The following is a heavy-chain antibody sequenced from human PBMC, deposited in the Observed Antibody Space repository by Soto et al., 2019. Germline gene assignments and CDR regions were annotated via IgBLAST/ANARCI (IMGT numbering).Heavy chain of an antibody. J-gene: IGHJ6*02. Sequence: QVQLVQSGAEVKKPGSSVKVSCKASGGTFSSYAISWLRQAPGQGLEWMGGIIPISGTANYAQKFQGRVTITADESTSTASMELSSLRSEDTAVYYCARSQGSSTSLEIYYYYYYGMDVWGQGTTVTVSS. V-gene: IGHV1-69*01. CDR1: GGTFSSYA. CDR3: ARSQGSSTSLEIYYYYYYGMDV. D-gene: IGHD2-2*01. CDR2: IIPISGTA.